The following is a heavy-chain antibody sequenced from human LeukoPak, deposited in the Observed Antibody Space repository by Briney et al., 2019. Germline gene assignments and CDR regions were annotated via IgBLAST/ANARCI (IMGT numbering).Heavy chain of an antibody. Sequence: GRSLRLSCAASGFTFSSYGMHWVRQAPGKGLEWVAVIWYDGSNKYYADSVKGRFTISRDNSKNTLYLQMNSLRAEDTAVYYCARDDTLGSGYFDYWGQGTLVTVSS. CDR1: GFTFSSYG. CDR2: IWYDGSNK. J-gene: IGHJ4*02. CDR3: ARDDTLGSGYFDY. V-gene: IGHV3-33*01. D-gene: IGHD3-10*01.